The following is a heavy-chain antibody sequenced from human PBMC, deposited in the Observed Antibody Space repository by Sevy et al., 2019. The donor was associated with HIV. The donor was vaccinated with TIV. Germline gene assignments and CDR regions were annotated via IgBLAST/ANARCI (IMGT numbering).Heavy chain of an antibody. CDR3: TRVRGMISPSYYFDMDV. Sequence: GGSLRLSCTASGFTFGDYAMSWVRQAPGKGLEWVGFIRSKIYGETTEYAASVKGRITISRDDLKSIAYLQMNSLKTEDTAVYYCTRVRGMISPSYYFDMDVWGQGTTVTVSS. D-gene: IGHD3-10*01. CDR2: IRSKIYGETT. CDR1: GFTFGDYA. J-gene: IGHJ6*02. V-gene: IGHV3-49*04.